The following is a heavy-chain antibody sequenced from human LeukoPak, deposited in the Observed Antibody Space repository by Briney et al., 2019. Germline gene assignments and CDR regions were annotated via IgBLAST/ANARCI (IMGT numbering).Heavy chain of an antibody. Sequence: GGSLRLSCAASGFTFSSYEMNWVRQAPGKGLEWVSYISSSGSTIYYADSVKGRFTISRDNAKNSLYLQMNSLRAEDTAVYYCARILRYSSVFDYWGQGTLVTISS. CDR1: GFTFSSYE. CDR2: ISSSGSTI. J-gene: IGHJ4*02. V-gene: IGHV3-48*03. CDR3: ARILRYSSVFDY. D-gene: IGHD3-9*01.